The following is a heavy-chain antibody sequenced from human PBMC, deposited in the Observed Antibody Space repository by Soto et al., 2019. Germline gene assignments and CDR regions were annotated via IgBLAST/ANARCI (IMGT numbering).Heavy chain of an antibody. CDR2: IYYSGST. CDR1: GGSTISSS. V-gene: IGHV4-59*01. D-gene: IGHD3-16*02. CDR3: ARDTVDYVWGSYRSHGMDV. Sequence: QVQLQESGPGLVKPSETLSLTCTVSGGSTISSSWSWFRQPPGKGLGGLGYIYYSGSTNYNPSLKSRVTISVDTSKNQFSLKLSSVTAADTAVYYCARDTVDYVWGSYRSHGMDVWGQGTTVTVSS. J-gene: IGHJ6*02.